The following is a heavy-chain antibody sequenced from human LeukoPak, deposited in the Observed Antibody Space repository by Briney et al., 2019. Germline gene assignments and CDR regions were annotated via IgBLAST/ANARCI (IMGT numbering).Heavy chain of an antibody. Sequence: PGGSLRLSCAASGFTFSDYYMSWIRQAPGKGLEWVSYISSSGSTIYYADSVKGRFTISRDNAKNSLYLQMNSLRAEDTAVYYCAFYYDSSGYYTGAFDIWAKGQWSPSLQ. J-gene: IGHJ3*02. D-gene: IGHD3-22*01. CDR2: ISSSGSTI. V-gene: IGHV3-11*01. CDR1: GFTFSDYY. CDR3: AFYYDSSGYYTGAFDI.